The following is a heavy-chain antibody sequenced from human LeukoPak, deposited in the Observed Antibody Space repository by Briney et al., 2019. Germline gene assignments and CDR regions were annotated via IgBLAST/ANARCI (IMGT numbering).Heavy chain of an antibody. CDR1: GGSISSYY. CDR3: ARGVYIAAAQYAY. J-gene: IGHJ4*02. V-gene: IGHV4-59*01. CDR2: IYYSGTT. Sequence: SEALSLTCTVSGGSISSYYWSWIRQPPGKGLEWIGYIYYSGTTNYNPSLKSRVTISVDTSKNQFSLKLSSVTAADTAVYYCARGVYIAAAQYAYWGQGALVTVSS. D-gene: IGHD6-13*01.